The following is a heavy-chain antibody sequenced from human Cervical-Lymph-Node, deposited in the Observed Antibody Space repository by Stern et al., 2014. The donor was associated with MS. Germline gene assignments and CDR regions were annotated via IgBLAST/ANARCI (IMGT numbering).Heavy chain of an antibody. V-gene: IGHV1-2*04. CDR1: GYTFTGYY. J-gene: IGHJ6*02. CDR2: INPSSGGT. CDR3: ARVAPALGYGMDV. Sequence: VQLVESGAEVKKAGASVKGSCKASGYTFTGYYIHWVRQAPVQGLEWMGWINPSSGGTGYSQKFQGWVTMTRDTSISTAYMELNRLRSDETAVYYCARVAPALGYGMDVWGQGTTVIVSS.